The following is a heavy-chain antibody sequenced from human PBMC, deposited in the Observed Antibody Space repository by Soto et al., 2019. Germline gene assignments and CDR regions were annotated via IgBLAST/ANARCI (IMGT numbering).Heavy chain of an antibody. CDR1: GFTFSSYA. CDR2: ISGSGGST. Sequence: GGSLRLSCAASGFTFSSYAMSWVRQAPGKGLEWVSAISGSGGSTYYADSVKGRFTISRDNSKNRLYLQMNSLRAEDTAVYYCAKGSPVVPAATPEKIIEGFYYYYYYMDVWGKGTTVTVSS. J-gene: IGHJ6*03. V-gene: IGHV3-23*01. CDR3: AKGSPVVPAATPEKIIEGFYYYYYYMDV. D-gene: IGHD2-2*01.